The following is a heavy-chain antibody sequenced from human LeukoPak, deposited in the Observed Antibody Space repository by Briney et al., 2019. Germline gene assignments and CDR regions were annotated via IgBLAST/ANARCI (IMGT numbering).Heavy chain of an antibody. Sequence: ASQTLSLTCTVSGGSISSGNYYWSWIRQPAGKGLEWIGRIYTSGRTNYNSSLKSRVTISVDTSKNQFSLKLSSVTAADTAVYYCARVSVAVAGPNWYYYYYMDVWGKGTTVTVSS. CDR2: IYTSGRT. CDR1: GGSISSGNYY. V-gene: IGHV4-61*02. J-gene: IGHJ6*03. D-gene: IGHD6-19*01. CDR3: ARVSVAVAGPNWYYYYYMDV.